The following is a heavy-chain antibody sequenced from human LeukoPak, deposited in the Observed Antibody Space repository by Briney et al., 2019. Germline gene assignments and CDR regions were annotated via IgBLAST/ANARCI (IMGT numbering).Heavy chain of an antibody. CDR2: IYSGSGST. CDR3: AGLISGRLGSGRRVT. CDR1: GYSIINGYY. J-gene: IGHJ5*02. V-gene: IGHV4-38-2*02. D-gene: IGHD3-10*01. Sequence: SETLSLTCSVTGYSIINGYYWGWIRQPPGKGLDWIGSIYSGSGSTYYSPSLKSRVTISVDTSKNQFSLKLNSVTAADTAVYYCAGLISGRLGSGRRVTWGRGTMVTVSS.